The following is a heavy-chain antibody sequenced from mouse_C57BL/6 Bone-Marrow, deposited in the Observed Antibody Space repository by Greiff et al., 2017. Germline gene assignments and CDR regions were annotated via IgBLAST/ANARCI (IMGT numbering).Heavy chain of an antibody. D-gene: IGHD1-1*01. V-gene: IGHV1-64*01. J-gene: IGHJ3*01. Sequence: QVQLQQPGAELVKPGASVKLSCKASGYTFTSYWMHWVKQRPGQGLEWIGMIHPNSGSTNYNEKFKSKATLTVDKSSRTAYMQLSSLTSEDSAVYYCARYYYGSSAWFAYWGQGTLVTVSA. CDR2: IHPNSGST. CDR1: GYTFTSYW. CDR3: ARYYYGSSAWFAY.